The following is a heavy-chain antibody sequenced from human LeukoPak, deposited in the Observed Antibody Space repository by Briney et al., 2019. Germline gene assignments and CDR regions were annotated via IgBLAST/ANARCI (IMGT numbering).Heavy chain of an antibody. J-gene: IGHJ4*02. CDR2: IYTSGST. CDR3: ASLWDYGIDC. V-gene: IGHV4-4*07. Sequence: SETLSLTCTVSGGSISSYHWSWIRQPAGKGLEWIGRIYTSGSTNYNPSLKSRVTISVDTSKNQFSLKLSSVTAADTAVYYCASLWDYGIDCWGQGTLVTVSS. D-gene: IGHD4-17*01. CDR1: GGSISSYH.